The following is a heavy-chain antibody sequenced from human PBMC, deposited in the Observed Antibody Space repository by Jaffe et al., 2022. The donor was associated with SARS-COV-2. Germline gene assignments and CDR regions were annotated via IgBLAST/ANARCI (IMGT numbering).Heavy chain of an antibody. Sequence: EVQLVESGGGLVQPGRSLRLSCAASGFTFDDYAMHWVRQAPGKGLEWVSGISWNSGSIGYADSVKGRFTISRDNAKNSLYLQMNSLRAEDTALYYCAKDTWGPTYYYGMDVWGQGTTVTVSS. D-gene: IGHD3-16*01. J-gene: IGHJ6*02. CDR2: ISWNSGSI. CDR1: GFTFDDYA. V-gene: IGHV3-9*01. CDR3: AKDTWGPTYYYGMDV.